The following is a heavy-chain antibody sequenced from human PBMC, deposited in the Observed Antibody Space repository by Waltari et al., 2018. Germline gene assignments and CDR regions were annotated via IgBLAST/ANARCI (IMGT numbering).Heavy chain of an antibody. D-gene: IGHD3-10*01. CDR1: GFPLNTSGMC. Sequence: QVTLRESGPALVKPTQTLTLTCTFSGFPLNTSGMCVTWIRPPPGKALEWLALIDWDDARYYSTSLKTRLSISKDTSKNQVVLRMTNMDPVDTATYYCARLDVIRRYFAYWGQGTRVTVSS. CDR2: IDWDDAR. CDR3: ARLDVIRRYFAY. V-gene: IGHV2-70*01. J-gene: IGHJ4*02.